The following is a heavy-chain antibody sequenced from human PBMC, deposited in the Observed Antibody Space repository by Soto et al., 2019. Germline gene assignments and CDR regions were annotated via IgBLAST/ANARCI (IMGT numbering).Heavy chain of an antibody. V-gene: IGHV4-34*01. CDR1: GGSFSGYY. J-gene: IGHJ6*02. Sequence: QVQLQQWGAGLLKPSETLSLTCAVYGGSFSGYYWSWIRQPPGKGLEWIGEINHSGSTNYNPSLKSRVTISVDTSKNQFSLKLSSVTAADTAVYYCARYPRMMIGDTQPHGMDVWGQGTTVTVSS. CDR2: INHSGST. CDR3: ARYPRMMIGDTQPHGMDV. D-gene: IGHD3-10*02.